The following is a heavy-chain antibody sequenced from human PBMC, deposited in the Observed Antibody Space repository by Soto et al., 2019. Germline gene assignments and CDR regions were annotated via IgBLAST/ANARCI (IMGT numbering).Heavy chain of an antibody. V-gene: IGHV3-23*01. CDR3: AKDYYDSSGYYHDAFDI. CDR1: GFTFSSYA. J-gene: IGHJ3*02. CDR2: ISGSGGST. Sequence: GGSLRLSCAASGFTFSSYAMSWVRQAPGKGLEWVSAISGSGGSTYYADSVKGRLTISRDNSKNTLYLQMNSLRAEDTAVYYCAKDYYDSSGYYHDAFDIWGQGTMVTVSS. D-gene: IGHD3-22*01.